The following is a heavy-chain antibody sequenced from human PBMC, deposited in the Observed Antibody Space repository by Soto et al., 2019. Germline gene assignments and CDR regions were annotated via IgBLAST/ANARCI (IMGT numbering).Heavy chain of an antibody. J-gene: IGHJ5*02. CDR3: AREYYYDSSGYYYVGWFDP. V-gene: IGHV4-30-2*01. CDR2: IYHSGST. D-gene: IGHD3-22*01. Sequence: QLQLQESGSGLVKPSQTLSLTCAVSGGSISSGGYSCSWIRQPPGKGLEWIGYIYHSGSTYYNPSLKSRVTISVDRSKNQFSLKLSSVTAADTAVYYCAREYYYDSSGYYYVGWFDPWGQGTLVTVSS. CDR1: GGSISSGGYS.